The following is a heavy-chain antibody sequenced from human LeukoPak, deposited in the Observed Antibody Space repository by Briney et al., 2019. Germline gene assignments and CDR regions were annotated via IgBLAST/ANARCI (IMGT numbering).Heavy chain of an antibody. V-gene: IGHV3-48*04. D-gene: IGHD3-22*01. CDR1: GFTFSSYS. CDR3: ARSYYDRVGFAFDI. CDR2: ISSSSSTV. Sequence: GGSLRLSCAASGFTFSSYSMNWVRQAPGKGQEWVSYISSSSSTVYYADSVKGRFTISRDNAKNSLYLQMNSLRAEDTAVYYCARSYYDRVGFAFDIWGQGTMVTVSS. J-gene: IGHJ3*02.